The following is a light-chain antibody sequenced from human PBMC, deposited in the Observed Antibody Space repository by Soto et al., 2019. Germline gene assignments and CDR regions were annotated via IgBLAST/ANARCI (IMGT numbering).Light chain of an antibody. J-gene: IGKJ1*01. CDR3: QQYNNWPQT. CDR2: AAS. V-gene: IGKV1-39*01. Sequence: IQLTQSPSSLSASVGARATITCRASQSISSYLNWYQQKPGKAPKLLIYAASSLQSGAPSRFSGSGSGTEFTLTISSLQSEEFAVYYCQQYNNWPQTVGQGTKVDIK. CDR1: QSISSY.